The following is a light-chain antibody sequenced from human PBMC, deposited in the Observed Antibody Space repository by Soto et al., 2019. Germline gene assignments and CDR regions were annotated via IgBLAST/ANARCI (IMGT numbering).Light chain of an antibody. V-gene: IGLV2-14*03. CDR2: DVS. CDR3: TSYTTSTTYV. Sequence: QSALNQPASVSGSPGQSITISCTGTSSDVGAYNHVSWYQHHPGKAPKLMIYDVSNRPSGVSNRFSGSKSGNTASLTISALQAEDEADYYCTSYTTSTTYVFGTGTKVTVL. CDR1: SSDVGAYNH. J-gene: IGLJ1*01.